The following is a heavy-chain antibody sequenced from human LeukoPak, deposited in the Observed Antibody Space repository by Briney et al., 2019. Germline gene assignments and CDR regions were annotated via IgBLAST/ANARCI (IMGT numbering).Heavy chain of an antibody. D-gene: IGHD3-9*01. CDR2: IYYSGST. V-gene: IGHV4-39*07. J-gene: IGHJ4*02. CDR3: ATGVILTGYYSPFDY. CDR1: GGSISSSSYY. Sequence: SETLSLTCTVSGGSISSSSYYWGWIRQPPGKGLEWIGSIYYSGSTYYNPSLKSRVTISVDTSKNQFSLKLSSVTAADMAVYYCATGVILTGYYSPFDYWGQGTLVTVSS.